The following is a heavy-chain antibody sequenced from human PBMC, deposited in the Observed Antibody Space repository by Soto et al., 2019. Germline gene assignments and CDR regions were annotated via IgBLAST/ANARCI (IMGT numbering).Heavy chain of an antibody. CDR2: IYYSGST. J-gene: IGHJ4*02. V-gene: IGHV4-31*03. CDR1: GGSISSGGYY. CDR3: ARANRDGGNPSYSYFDY. Sequence: SETLSLTCTVSGGSISSGGYYWSWIRQHPGKGLEWIGYIYYSGSTYYNPSLKSRVTISVDTSKNQFSLKLSSVTAADTAVYYCARANRDGGNPSYSYFDYWGQGTLVTVSS. D-gene: IGHD2-15*01.